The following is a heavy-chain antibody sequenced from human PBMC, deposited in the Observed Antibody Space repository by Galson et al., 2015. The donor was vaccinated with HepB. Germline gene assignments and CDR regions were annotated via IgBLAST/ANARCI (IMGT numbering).Heavy chain of an antibody. Sequence: PALVKPTQTLTLTCTFSGFSLNTVGVGVGWIRQPPGKALEWLALIYWNDDKRYSPSLRSRLTITKDTSKNQVVLTMTNMDPVDTATYYCAHRLDYSSRLDYWSQGTLVTVSS. D-gene: IGHD6-13*01. CDR2: IYWNDDK. CDR1: GFSLNTVGVG. CDR3: AHRLDYSSRLDY. V-gene: IGHV2-5*01. J-gene: IGHJ4*02.